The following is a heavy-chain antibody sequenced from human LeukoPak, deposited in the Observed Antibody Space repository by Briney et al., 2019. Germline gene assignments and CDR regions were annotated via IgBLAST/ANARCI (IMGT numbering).Heavy chain of an antibody. D-gene: IGHD3-22*01. CDR3: AKDRNYDSSGYPDY. Sequence: LRLSCAASGFTFSSYWMSWVRQAPGKGLEWVSGISWNSGSRGYADSVKGRFTISRDNAKNSLYLQMNSLRAEDTALYYCAKDRNYDSSGYPDYWGQGTLVTVSS. J-gene: IGHJ4*02. CDR1: GFTFSSYW. CDR2: ISWNSGSR. V-gene: IGHV3-9*01.